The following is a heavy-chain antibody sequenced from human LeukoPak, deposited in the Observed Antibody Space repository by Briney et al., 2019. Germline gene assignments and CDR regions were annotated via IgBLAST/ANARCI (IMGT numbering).Heavy chain of an antibody. CDR1: GGSFSGYY. CDR3: ARTEVYYYYMDV. V-gene: IGHV4-59*01. CDR2: IYYSGST. J-gene: IGHJ6*03. Sequence: ETPSLTCAVYGGSFSGYYWSWIRQPPGKGLEWIGYIYYSGSTNYNPSLKSRVTISVDTSKNQFSLKLSSVTAADTAVYYCARTEVYYYYMDVWGKGTTVTVSS.